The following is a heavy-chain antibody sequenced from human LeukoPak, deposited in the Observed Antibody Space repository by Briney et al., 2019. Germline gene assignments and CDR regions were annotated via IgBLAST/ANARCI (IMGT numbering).Heavy chain of an antibody. D-gene: IGHD2-2*02. CDR1: GGSFSGYY. Sequence: ETLSLTCAVYGGSFSGYYWSWIRQAPGKGLEWVSSISSSSSYIYYADSVKGRFTISRDNAKNSLYLQMNSLRAEDTAVYYCARASLGYCSSTSCYNGPSPFDDWGQGTLVTVSS. CDR3: ARASLGYCSSTSCYNGPSPFDD. V-gene: IGHV3-21*01. CDR2: ISSSSSYI. J-gene: IGHJ4*02.